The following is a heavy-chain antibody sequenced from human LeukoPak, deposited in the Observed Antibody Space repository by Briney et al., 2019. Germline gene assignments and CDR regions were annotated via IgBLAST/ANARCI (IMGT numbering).Heavy chain of an antibody. J-gene: IGHJ4*02. V-gene: IGHV4-34*01. Sequence: PSETLSLTCAVYGGSFSGYYWSWIRQPPGKGLEWIGEINHSGSTDYNPSLKSRVTISVDTYKNQFSLKLSSVTAADTAVYYCAGSGYSGYDLNYWGQGTLVTVSS. CDR2: INHSGST. CDR3: AGSGYSGYDLNY. D-gene: IGHD5-12*01. CDR1: GGSFSGYY.